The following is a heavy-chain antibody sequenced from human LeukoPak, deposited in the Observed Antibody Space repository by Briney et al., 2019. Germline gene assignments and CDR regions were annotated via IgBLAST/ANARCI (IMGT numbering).Heavy chain of an antibody. CDR3: VTSPDPAAGGGYYFDY. D-gene: IGHD6-13*01. CDR1: GFTFSSYE. J-gene: IGHJ4*02. Sequence: PGGSLRLSCAASGFTFSSYEMNWVRQAPGKGLEWVSYISSSGSTIYYADSVKGRFTISRDNAKNSLYLQMNSLRAEDTAVYYCVTSPDPAAGGGYYFDYWGQGTLVTVSS. CDR2: ISSSGSTI. V-gene: IGHV3-48*03.